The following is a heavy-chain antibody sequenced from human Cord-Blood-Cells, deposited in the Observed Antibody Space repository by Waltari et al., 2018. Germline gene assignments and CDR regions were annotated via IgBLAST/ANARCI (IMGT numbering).Heavy chain of an antibody. CDR1: GGTFSSSA. Sequence: QVQLVQSGAEVKKPGSSVKVSCKASGGTFSSSAISWVRQAPGQGLEWMGRIIPILGIANYAQKFQGRVTITADKSTSTAYMELSSLRSEDTAVYYCAKLPERYCSSTSCYTDNWFDPWGQGTLVTVSS. V-gene: IGHV1-69*09. CDR2: IIPILGIA. D-gene: IGHD2-2*02. J-gene: IGHJ5*02. CDR3: AKLPERYCSSTSCYTDNWFDP.